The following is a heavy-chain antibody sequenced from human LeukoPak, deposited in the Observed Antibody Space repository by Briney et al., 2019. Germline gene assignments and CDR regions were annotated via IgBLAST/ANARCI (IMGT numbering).Heavy chain of an antibody. CDR1: GGSISSHY. CDR2: VDHGGST. Sequence: SETLSLTCSVSGGSISSHYWTWIRQPPGKPLEWIGRVDHGGSTYYNPSLKSRVAISVDTSKNQFSLRLNSVTAADTAVYYCARILTDSRGWYHFDYWGQGTLVTVSS. V-gene: IGHV4-59*08. J-gene: IGHJ4*02. CDR3: ARILTDSRGWYHFDY. D-gene: IGHD6-19*01.